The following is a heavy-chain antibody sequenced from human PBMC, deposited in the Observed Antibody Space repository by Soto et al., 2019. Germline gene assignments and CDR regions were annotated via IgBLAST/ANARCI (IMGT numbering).Heavy chain of an antibody. CDR1: GFTFSSYA. CDR2: ISGSDGST. V-gene: IGHV3-23*01. Sequence: GGSLRLSCVASGFTFSSYAMSWVRQAPGKGLEWVSAISGSDGSTYYADSVKGRFTISRDNSKNTLYLQMNSLRAEDTAVYYCAKGRSYYYYYGVDVWGQGTTVTVSS. J-gene: IGHJ6*02. CDR3: AKGRSYYYYYGVDV.